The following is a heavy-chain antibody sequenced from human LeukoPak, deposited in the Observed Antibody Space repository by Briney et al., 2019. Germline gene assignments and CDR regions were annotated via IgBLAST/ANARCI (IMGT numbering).Heavy chain of an antibody. V-gene: IGHV1-2*02. CDR3: AREDLLRFLVDY. CDR1: GYTFTGYY. D-gene: IGHD3-3*01. CDR2: INPNSGGT. J-gene: IGHJ4*02. Sequence: ASVKVSCKASGYTFTGYYMHWVRQAPGQGLEWMGWINPNSGGTNYAQKFQGRVTMTRDTSISTAYMELSRLRSDDTAVYYCAREDLLRFLVDYWGQGTLVTVSS.